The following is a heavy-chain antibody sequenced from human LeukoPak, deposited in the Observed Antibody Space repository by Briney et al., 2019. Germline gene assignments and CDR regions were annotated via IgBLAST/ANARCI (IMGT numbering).Heavy chain of an antibody. J-gene: IGHJ3*02. CDR3: ANLPNLVVVTSDAFDI. CDR1: GFTFSSYA. V-gene: IGHV3-23*01. Sequence: GGSLRLSCAAPGFTFSSYAMSWVRQAPGKGLEWVSAISGSGGSTYYADSVKGRFTISRDNSKNTLYLQMNSLRAEDTAVYYCANLPNLVVVTSDAFDIWGQGTMVTVSS. CDR2: ISGSGGST. D-gene: IGHD3-22*01.